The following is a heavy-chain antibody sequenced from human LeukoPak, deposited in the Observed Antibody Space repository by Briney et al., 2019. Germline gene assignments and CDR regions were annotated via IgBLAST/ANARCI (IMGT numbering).Heavy chain of an antibody. J-gene: IGHJ4*02. CDR3: ARSGSGYLRYYFDY. Sequence: SETLSLTCTVSGGSISSSSYYWGWIRQPPGKGLEWIGSMYSSGRTYYNPSLKSRVTISVGTSKNQFSLKLSSATAADTAVYYCARSGSGYLRYYFDYWGQGTLVTVSS. CDR1: GGSISSSSYY. CDR2: MYSSGRT. V-gene: IGHV4-39*07. D-gene: IGHD5-12*01.